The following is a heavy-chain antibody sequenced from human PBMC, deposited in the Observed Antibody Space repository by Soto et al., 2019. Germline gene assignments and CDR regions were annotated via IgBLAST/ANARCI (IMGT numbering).Heavy chain of an antibody. V-gene: IGHV4-59*01. CDR3: ARGSDSSSWYYYMDV. D-gene: IGHD6-13*01. J-gene: IGHJ6*03. Sequence: SGTLSLTCTVSGGSISSYYWSWIRQPPGKGLEWIGYIYYSGSTNYNPSLKSRVTISVDTSKNQFSLKLSSVTAADTAVYYCARGSDSSSWYYYMDVWGKGTTVTVSS. CDR2: IYYSGST. CDR1: GGSISSYY.